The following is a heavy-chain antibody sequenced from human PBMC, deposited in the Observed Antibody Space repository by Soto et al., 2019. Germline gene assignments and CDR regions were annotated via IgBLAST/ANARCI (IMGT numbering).Heavy chain of an antibody. CDR1: GGSISSGGYF. CDR2: IYYSGST. V-gene: IGHV4-31*03. D-gene: IGHD4-17*01. J-gene: IGHJ4*02. Sequence: SETLSLTCTVSGGSISSGGYFWSWIRQHPGRGLEWIGYIYYSGSTYYNPSLKSRVTISVDTSKNQFSLKLSSVTAADTAVYYCARYLYGDHLDYWGQGAQVTVSS. CDR3: ARYLYGDHLDY.